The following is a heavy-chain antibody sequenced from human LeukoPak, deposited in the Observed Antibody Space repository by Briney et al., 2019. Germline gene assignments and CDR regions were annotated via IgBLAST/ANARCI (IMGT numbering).Heavy chain of an antibody. CDR2: ISYDGSNK. CDR3: VRDISTGGSVNWFDP. J-gene: IGHJ5*02. D-gene: IGHD5-12*01. CDR1: GFTFDTHA. Sequence: GGSLRLSCAASGFTFDTHAIHWVRQAPVKGLEWVALISYDGSNKNHADSVKGRFTISRDNSKNTVSLHMNNLRPEDTALYYCVRDISTGGSVNWFDPWGQGTLVTVSS. V-gene: IGHV3-30*04.